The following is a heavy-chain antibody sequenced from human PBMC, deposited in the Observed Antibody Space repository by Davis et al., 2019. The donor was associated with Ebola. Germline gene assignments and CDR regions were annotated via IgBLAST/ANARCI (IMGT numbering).Heavy chain of an antibody. CDR1: GYTFTNYG. J-gene: IGHJ5*02. CDR3: ARDIRFVAAAGVGWFDP. V-gene: IGHV1-18*04. Sequence: ASVKVSCKASGYTFTNYGISWVRQAPGQGPEWMGWSSAYNGNTNYAQKFQGRVTMTTDTSTSTAYMELRSLRSDDTAIYYCARDIRFVAAAGVGWFDPWGQGTLVTVSS. D-gene: IGHD6-13*01. CDR2: SSAYNGNT.